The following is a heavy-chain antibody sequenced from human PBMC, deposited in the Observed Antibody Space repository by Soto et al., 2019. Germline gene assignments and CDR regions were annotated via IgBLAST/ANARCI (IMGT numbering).Heavy chain of an antibody. V-gene: IGHV3-30-3*01. J-gene: IGHJ6*02. CDR2: ISYDGSNK. CDR3: ARDRYPNPYSSSWYYYGMDV. Sequence: GGSLRLSCAASGFTFSSYAMHWVRQAPGKGLEWVAVISYDGSNKYYADSVKGRFTIYRDNSKNTLYRQMNSLRAEDTAVYYCARDRYPNPYSSSWYYYGMDVWGQGTTVTVSS. CDR1: GFTFSSYA. D-gene: IGHD6-13*01.